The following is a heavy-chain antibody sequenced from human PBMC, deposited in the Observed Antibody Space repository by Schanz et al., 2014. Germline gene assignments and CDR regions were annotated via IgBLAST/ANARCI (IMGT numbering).Heavy chain of an antibody. CDR2: ISVYTGNT. J-gene: IGHJ5*02. V-gene: IGHV1-18*01. CDR3: AKAEYDILTDSYSRLDP. Sequence: QVQLVQSGAEVKKPGASVRVSCKASGYTFTTYAMSWVRQAPGQGLERVGWISVYTGNTKYGQKVQGRGTMTADTSTNTAYMELRSLRSDDTAVYYCAKAEYDILTDSYSRLDPWGQGTLVTVSS. D-gene: IGHD3-9*01. CDR1: GYTFTTYA.